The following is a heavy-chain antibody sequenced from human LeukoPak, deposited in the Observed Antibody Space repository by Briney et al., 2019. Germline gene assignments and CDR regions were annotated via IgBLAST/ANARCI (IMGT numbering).Heavy chain of an antibody. Sequence: SETLSLTCTVSGGSISSYYWSWIRQPPGKGLEWIGYIYYSGSTNYNPSLKSRVTISVGTSKNQFSLKLSSVTAADTAVYYCAGRGVVAATLLYYYYGMDVWGQGTTVTVSS. D-gene: IGHD2-15*01. CDR1: GGSISSYY. J-gene: IGHJ6*02. V-gene: IGHV4-59*08. CDR2: IYYSGST. CDR3: AGRGVVAATLLYYYYGMDV.